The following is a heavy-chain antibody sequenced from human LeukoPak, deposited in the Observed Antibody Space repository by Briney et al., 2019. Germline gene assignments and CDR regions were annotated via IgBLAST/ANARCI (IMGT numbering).Heavy chain of an antibody. CDR1: GGSFSGSY. V-gene: IGHV4-34*01. D-gene: IGHD3-22*01. CDR3: AVDSSDYDAFDI. J-gene: IGHJ3*02. CDR2: INHSGST. Sequence: SETLSLTCAVYGGSFSGSYWSWIRQPPGKGLEWIGEINHSGSTNYNPSLKSRVSISVDTSKSQLSLNLSSVTAADTAVYYCAVDSSDYDAFDIWGQGTMVTVSS.